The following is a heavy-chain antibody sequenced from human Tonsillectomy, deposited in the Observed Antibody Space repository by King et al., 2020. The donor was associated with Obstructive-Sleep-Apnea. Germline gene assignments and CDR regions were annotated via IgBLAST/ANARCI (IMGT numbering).Heavy chain of an antibody. Sequence: VQLVEFGGGLVQPGGSLRLSCAASGFTFSTYSMNWVRQAPGRGLEWVAYITSTSSMKYYADAVSGRFSISRDDAKSSLYLQMNSLRGEDTAVYFCARDEDYSGPGSYRGEVDGMDVWGQGTTVIVSS. CDR1: GFTFSTYS. CDR3: ARDEDYSGPGSYRGEVDGMDV. CDR2: ITSTSSMK. J-gene: IGHJ6*02. V-gene: IGHV3-48*01. D-gene: IGHD3-10*01.